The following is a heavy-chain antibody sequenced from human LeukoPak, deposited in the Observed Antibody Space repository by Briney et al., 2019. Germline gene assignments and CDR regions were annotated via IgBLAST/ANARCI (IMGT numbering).Heavy chain of an antibody. CDR2: ISGSGGST. J-gene: IGHJ4*02. Sequence: PGGSLRLSCAASGFTFSSYAMSWVRQAPGKGLEWVSAISGSGGSTYYADSVKGRFTISRDNSKNTLYLQMNSLRAEDTAVYYCAKGDSQHYYDSSGYYVFDYWGQGTLVTVSS. V-gene: IGHV3-23*01. CDR1: GFTFSSYA. CDR3: AKGDSQHYYDSSGYYVFDY. D-gene: IGHD3-22*01.